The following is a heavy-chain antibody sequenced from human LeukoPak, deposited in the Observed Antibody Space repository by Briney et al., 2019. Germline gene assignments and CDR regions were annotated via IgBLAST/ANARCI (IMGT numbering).Heavy chain of an antibody. CDR1: GGSISSSNW. D-gene: IGHD3-22*01. CDR2: IYHSGST. J-gene: IGHJ4*02. Sequence: PSESLSLTCAVSGGSISSSNWWSWVRQPPGQGLEWIGEIYHSGSTNYNPSLKSRVTISVDKSKNQFSLKLSSVTAADTAVYYCARKDYYDPYYFDYWGQGTLVTVSS. CDR3: ARKDYYDPYYFDY. V-gene: IGHV4-4*02.